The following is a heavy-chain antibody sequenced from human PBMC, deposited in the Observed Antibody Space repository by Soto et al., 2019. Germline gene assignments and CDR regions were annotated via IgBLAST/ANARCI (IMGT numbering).Heavy chain of an antibody. Sequence: GESLKISCVGSGFTFDSYGMHWVRQAPGKGLEWVAVISYDGSDKYKANSVKGRFTISRDNSKNTLYLQMNSLRAEDTAVYYCARDTGPNGYNYYYFGMDVWGQGTTVTVSS. CDR2: ISYDGSDK. V-gene: IGHV3-30*03. CDR1: GFTFDSYG. D-gene: IGHD5-18*01. J-gene: IGHJ6*02. CDR3: ARDTGPNGYNYYYFGMDV.